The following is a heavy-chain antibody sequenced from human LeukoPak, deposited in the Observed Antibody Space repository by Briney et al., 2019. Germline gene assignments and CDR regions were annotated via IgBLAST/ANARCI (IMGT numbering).Heavy chain of an antibody. Sequence: SETLSLTCTVSGGSISSGGYYWRWIRQPPGKGLEWIGYIYHSGSTYYNPSPKSRVTISVDRSKNQFSLKLSSVTAADTAVYYCARHNDFDWSFGRPLFDYWGQGTLVTVSS. V-gene: IGHV4-30-2*01. CDR3: ARHNDFDWSFGRPLFDY. CDR1: GGSISSGGYY. CDR2: IYHSGST. D-gene: IGHD3-9*01. J-gene: IGHJ4*02.